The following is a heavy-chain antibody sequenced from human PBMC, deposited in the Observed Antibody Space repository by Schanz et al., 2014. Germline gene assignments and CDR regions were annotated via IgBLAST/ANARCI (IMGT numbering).Heavy chain of an antibody. Sequence: QVQLVQSGTEVKKPGASMKISCKAFGYYFGGFGISWVRQAPGQGFEWMGWIGAFQGNTKYAQKSQDRVTLTSDTSASPAYMELRSLRPDDPAVYYCLRANPTQHVVLPDALRYWGQGTLVSVSS. CDR1: GYYFGGFG. D-gene: IGHD2-2*01. CDR3: LRANPTQHVVLPDALRY. J-gene: IGHJ4*02. V-gene: IGHV1-18*01. CDR2: IGAFQGNT.